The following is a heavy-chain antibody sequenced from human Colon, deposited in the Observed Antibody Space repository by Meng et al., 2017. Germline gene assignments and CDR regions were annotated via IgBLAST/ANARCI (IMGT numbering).Heavy chain of an antibody. CDR2: IYYTEAT. Sequence: QLQESGPGLVKPSETLSLSCTVSGASITKKNYYWVWIRQPPGKGLEWIGNIYYTEATYYNPSLKGRVTISLDTSKDQFSLNLNAVTAADTAVYYCARHQNGGTYPLDYWGQGTPVTVSS. CDR1: GASITKKNYY. J-gene: IGHJ4*02. CDR3: ARHQNGGTYPLDY. D-gene: IGHD3-16*02. V-gene: IGHV4-39*01.